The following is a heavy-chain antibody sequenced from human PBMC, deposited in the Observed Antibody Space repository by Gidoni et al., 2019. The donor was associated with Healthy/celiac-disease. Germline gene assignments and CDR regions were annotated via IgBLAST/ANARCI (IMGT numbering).Heavy chain of an antibody. Sequence: QVTLRESGPALVKPTQTLTLTCTFSGFSLSTSGMCVSWIRQPPGKALEWLALIDWDDDKYYSTSLKTRLTISKDTSKNQVVLTMTNMDPVDTATYYCARSGGSPRRPSYGMDVWGQGTTVTVSS. V-gene: IGHV2-70*01. CDR2: IDWDDDK. CDR1: GFSLSTSGMC. CDR3: ARSGGSPRRPSYGMDV. D-gene: IGHD5-12*01. J-gene: IGHJ6*02.